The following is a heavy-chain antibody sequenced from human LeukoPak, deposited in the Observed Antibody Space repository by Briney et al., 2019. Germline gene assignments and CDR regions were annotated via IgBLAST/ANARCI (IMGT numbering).Heavy chain of an antibody. D-gene: IGHD3-22*01. Sequence: LSGGSLRLSCAASGFTFSSYEMNWVRQAPGKGLEWVSFISSSGSAIHYADSVRGRFTISRDNAKNSLYLQMSRLRAEDTAVYYCAREKLSFFDSSGYFDYWGQGTLVTVSS. J-gene: IGHJ4*02. CDR3: AREKLSFFDSSGYFDY. CDR2: ISSSGSAI. V-gene: IGHV3-48*03. CDR1: GFTFSSYE.